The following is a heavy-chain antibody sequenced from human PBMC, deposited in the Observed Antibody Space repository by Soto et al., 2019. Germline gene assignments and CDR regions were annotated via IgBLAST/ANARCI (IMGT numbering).Heavy chain of an antibody. Sequence: QITLKESGPTLVKPTQTLTLTCTFSGFSLSTSGVGVGWIRQPPGKALEWLALIYWDDDKRYSPSLKSRLTITKDTSKNQVVLTMTNMDPVDTATYYCARLDYYDSSGYSGYWGQGTLVTVSS. J-gene: IGHJ4*02. CDR1: GFSLSTSGVG. CDR2: IYWDDDK. V-gene: IGHV2-5*02. CDR3: ARLDYYDSSGYSGY. D-gene: IGHD3-22*01.